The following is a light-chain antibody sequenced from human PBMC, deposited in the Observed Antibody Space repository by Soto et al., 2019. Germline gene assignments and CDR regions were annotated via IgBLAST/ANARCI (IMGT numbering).Light chain of an antibody. V-gene: IGLV2-14*01. Sequence: QSVLTQPASVSGSPGQSITISCTGTSSDVSGYNYVSWFQKHPGKAPKLMISGVTNRPAGVSNRFSGSKSGNTASLTITGLQAEDEADYYCSSYTTSSTWVFGGGTQLTVL. CDR3: SSYTTSSTWV. CDR2: GVT. CDR1: SSDVSGYNY. J-gene: IGLJ3*02.